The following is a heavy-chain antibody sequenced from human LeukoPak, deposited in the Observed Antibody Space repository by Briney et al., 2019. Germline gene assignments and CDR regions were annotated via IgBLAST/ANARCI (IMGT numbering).Heavy chain of an antibody. CDR2: ISADNGNT. CDR3: ARDMVVVPAAMPGNWFDP. J-gene: IGHJ5*02. D-gene: IGHD2-2*01. CDR1: GYTFTSYG. V-gene: IGHV1-18*01. Sequence: ASVKVSFKASGYTFTSYGISWVRQAPGQGLEWMGWISADNGNTNYAQKLQGRVINTTDTSTSKAYMVMRSLRSDDTAVYYCARDMVVVPAAMPGNWFDPWGQGTLVTVSS.